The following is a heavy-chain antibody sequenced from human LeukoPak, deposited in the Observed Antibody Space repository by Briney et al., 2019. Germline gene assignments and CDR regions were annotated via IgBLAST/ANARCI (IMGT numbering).Heavy chain of an antibody. D-gene: IGHD6-13*01. J-gene: IGHJ4*02. Sequence: GGSLRLSCAVSGFAFGSEAMSWVRQSPARGLEWVASISPGGGTTYYADYVKGRFTISRDNAKNTLYLQMNSLRAEDTAVYYCARSYSSSWYSFDYWGQGTLVTVSS. V-gene: IGHV3-23*01. CDR1: GFAFGSEA. CDR3: ARSYSSSWYSFDY. CDR2: ISPGGGTT.